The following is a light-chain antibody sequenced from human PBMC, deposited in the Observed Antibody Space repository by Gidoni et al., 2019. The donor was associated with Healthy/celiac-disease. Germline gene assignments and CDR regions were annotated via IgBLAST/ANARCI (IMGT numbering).Light chain of an antibody. CDR3: QVWDSSSDLVV. CDR1: NIGSKS. V-gene: IGLV3-21*04. Sequence: SYVLTQPHSVSGAPGKTARITCGGNNIGSKSVTWYQQKPGQAPVLVIYYDSDRPSGIPERFSGSNSGNTATLTISRVEAGDEADYYCQVWDSSSDLVVFGGGTKLTVL. J-gene: IGLJ2*01. CDR2: YDS.